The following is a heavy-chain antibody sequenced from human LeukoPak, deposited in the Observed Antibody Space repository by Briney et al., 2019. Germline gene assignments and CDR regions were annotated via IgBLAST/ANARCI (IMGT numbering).Heavy chain of an antibody. CDR3: ARYPRQAESVIFDY. J-gene: IGHJ4*02. CDR1: GYTFTSYD. CDR2: MDPNSGNT. V-gene: IGHV1-8*01. D-gene: IGHD5/OR15-5a*01. Sequence: GASVKVSCKASGYTFTSYDINWVRQATGQGLEWMGWMDPNSGNTGYAQKFQGRVTMTRNTSISTAYMELSSLRSEDTAVYYCARYPRQAESVIFDYWGQGTLVTVSS.